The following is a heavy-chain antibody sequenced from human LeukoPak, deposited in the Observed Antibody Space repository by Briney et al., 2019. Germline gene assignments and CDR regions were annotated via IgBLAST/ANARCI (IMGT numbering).Heavy chain of an antibody. CDR3: ARDRRESSKPNDAFDI. Sequence: SETLSLTCTVSGGSISSGSYYWSWIRQPAGKGLEWIGRIYTSGSTNYNPSLKSLVTISVDTSKNQFALKLSSVTAADTAVYYCARDRRESSKPNDAFDIWGQGTMVTVSS. D-gene: IGHD4-11*01. V-gene: IGHV4-61*02. J-gene: IGHJ3*02. CDR1: GGSISSGSYY. CDR2: IYTSGST.